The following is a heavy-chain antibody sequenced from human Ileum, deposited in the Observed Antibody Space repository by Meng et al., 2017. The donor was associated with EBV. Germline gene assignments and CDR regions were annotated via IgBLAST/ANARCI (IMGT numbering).Heavy chain of an antibody. CDR3: ATGVADFEY. CDR1: GYTFTSYD. Sequence: QGEWVESGAEVKKPGASVKVSCKASGYTFTSYDINWVRQGTGQGLEWMGWMNPNRGTTGYAQKFQGRVTMTRNISKSTAYMDLSSLRSEDTAVYYCATGVADFEYWGQGTLVTVSS. CDR2: MNPNRGTT. V-gene: IGHV1-8*01. J-gene: IGHJ4*02. D-gene: IGHD6-19*01.